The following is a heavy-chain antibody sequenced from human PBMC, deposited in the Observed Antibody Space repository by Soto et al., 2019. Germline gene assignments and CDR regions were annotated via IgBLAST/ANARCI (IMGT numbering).Heavy chain of an antibody. CDR3: ARGHRTYYDFWSGKMAPPILNWFDP. CDR1: GGSISSGGYY. Sequence: PSETLSLTCTVSGGSISSGGYYWSWIRQHPGKGLEWIGYIYYSGSTYYNPSLKSRVTISVDTSKNQFSLKLSSVTAADTAVYYCARGHRTYYDFWSGKMAPPILNWFDPWGQGTLVTVSS. J-gene: IGHJ5*02. CDR2: IYYSGST. V-gene: IGHV4-31*03. D-gene: IGHD3-3*01.